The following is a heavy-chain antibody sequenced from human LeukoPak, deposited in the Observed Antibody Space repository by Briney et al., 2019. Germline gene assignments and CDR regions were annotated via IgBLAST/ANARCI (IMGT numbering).Heavy chain of an antibody. CDR2: IYTSGST. CDR1: GGSISSYY. J-gene: IGHJ4*02. Sequence: SETLSLTCTVSGGSISSYYWSWIRQPAGKGLEWIGRIYTSGSTNYNPSLKSRVTMSVGTSKNQFSLKLSSVTAADTAVYYCARDFYDSSGFLYYFDYWGQGTLVTVSS. D-gene: IGHD3-22*01. V-gene: IGHV4-4*07. CDR3: ARDFYDSSGFLYYFDY.